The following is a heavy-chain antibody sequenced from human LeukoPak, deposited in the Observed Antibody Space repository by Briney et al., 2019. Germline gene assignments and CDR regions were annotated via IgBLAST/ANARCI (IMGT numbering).Heavy chain of an antibody. D-gene: IGHD3-22*01. CDR3: AKAYDSSIYYYYYMGV. Sequence: QPGGSLRLSCAASGFTFSSYGMSWVRQAPGKGLEWVSAISGSGGSTYYADSVKGRFTISRDNSKNTLYLQMNSLRAEDTAVYYCAKAYDSSIYYYYYMGVWGKGTTVTVSS. CDR1: GFTFSSYG. V-gene: IGHV3-23*01. J-gene: IGHJ6*03. CDR2: ISGSGGST.